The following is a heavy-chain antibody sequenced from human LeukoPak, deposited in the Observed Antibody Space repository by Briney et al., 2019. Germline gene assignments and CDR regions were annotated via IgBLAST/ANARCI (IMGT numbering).Heavy chain of an antibody. CDR1: GFTFSSYA. CDR2: ISGSGGST. J-gene: IGHJ5*02. CDR3: AKYQGGWTSNWFDR. D-gene: IGHD6-19*01. Sequence: GGSLRLSCAASGFTFSSYAMSWVRHAPGKGLEWGSAISGSGGSTYYADSVKGRFTISRDNSKNTLYLQMNSLRAEDTAVYYCAKYQGGWTSNWFDRWGQGTLVTVSS. V-gene: IGHV3-23*01.